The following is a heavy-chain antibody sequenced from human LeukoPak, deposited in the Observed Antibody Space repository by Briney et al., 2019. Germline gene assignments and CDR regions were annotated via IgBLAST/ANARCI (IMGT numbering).Heavy chain of an antibody. CDR3: ARVRLWFGETPYFDY. J-gene: IGHJ4*02. D-gene: IGHD3-10*01. V-gene: IGHV1-2*02. CDR2: INPNSGGT. CDR1: GYTFTGYY. Sequence: ASVKVSCKASGYTFTGYYMHWVRQAPGQGLEWMGWINPNSGGTNYAQKFQSRVTMTRDTSISTAYMELSRLRSDDTAVYYCARVRLWFGETPYFDYWGQGTLVTVSS.